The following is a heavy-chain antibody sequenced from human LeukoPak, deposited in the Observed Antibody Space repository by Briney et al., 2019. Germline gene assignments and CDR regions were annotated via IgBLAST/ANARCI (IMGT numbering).Heavy chain of an antibody. CDR1: GFTVSSNY. Sequence: GGSLRLSCAASGFTVSSNYMGWVRQAAGKGLGLVSVIYSAGSTYYADSVKGRFTISRDNSKNTLYLQMNSLRAEDTAVYYCARDDGPPIFGVVKHPFDYWRQGTLVTVSS. D-gene: IGHD3-3*01. CDR2: IYSAGST. CDR3: ARDDGPPIFGVVKHPFDY. V-gene: IGHV3-53*01. J-gene: IGHJ4*02.